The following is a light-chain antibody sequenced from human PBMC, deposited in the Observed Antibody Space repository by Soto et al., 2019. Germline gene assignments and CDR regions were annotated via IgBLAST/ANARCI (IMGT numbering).Light chain of an antibody. Sequence: QPVLTQPRSVSGSPGQSVTISCTGTSSDVGAYNYVSWYQQHPEKAPQLIIYDVTQRPSGVPDRFSGSKSGNTASLTISGLQAEDEADYYCCSYAGTFIFVFGTGTKVTVL. J-gene: IGLJ1*01. V-gene: IGLV2-11*01. CDR3: CSYAGTFIFV. CDR2: DVT. CDR1: SSDVGAYNY.